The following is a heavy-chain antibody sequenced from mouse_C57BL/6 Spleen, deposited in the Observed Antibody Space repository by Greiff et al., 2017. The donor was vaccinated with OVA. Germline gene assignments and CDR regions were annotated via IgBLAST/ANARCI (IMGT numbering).Heavy chain of an antibody. V-gene: IGHV1-76*01. CDR1: GYTFTDYY. CDR3: AREGDSSGYYYAMDY. J-gene: IGHJ4*01. D-gene: IGHD3-2*02. Sequence: VMLVESGAELVRPGASVKLSCKASGYTFTDYYINWVKQRPGQGLEWIARIYPGSGNTYYNEKFKGKATLTAEKSSSTAYMQLSSLTSEDSAVYFCAREGDSSGYYYAMDYWGQGTSVTVSS. CDR2: IYPGSGNT.